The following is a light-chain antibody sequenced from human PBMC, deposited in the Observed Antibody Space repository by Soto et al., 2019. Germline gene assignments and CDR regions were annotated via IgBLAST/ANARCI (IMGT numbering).Light chain of an antibody. CDR1: QNINSY. J-gene: IGKJ1*01. CDR2: GAS. Sequence: AIQMTQSPLSLSSSLGYNFTLTFLTSQNINSYLSWYQQKPGKAPRLLIYGASSLQVGVPSRFIGSGSGTEFTLTISSLQPEDFASYYCLQDYGDSWTFGQGTKVDIK. CDR3: LQDYGDSWT. V-gene: IGKV1-6*01.